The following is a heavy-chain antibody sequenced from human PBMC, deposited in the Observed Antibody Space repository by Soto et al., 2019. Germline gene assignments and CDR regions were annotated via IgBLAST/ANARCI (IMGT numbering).Heavy chain of an antibody. CDR3: AGWTTGIVGAFDI. CDR1: GFTFSAYS. CDR2: ISSSSSTK. D-gene: IGHD1-1*01. V-gene: IGHV3-48*01. Sequence: EVQLVESGGGLVQPGGSLRLSCAASGFTFSAYSMNWVRQAPGKGLEWVSYISSSSSTKYYADSVKGRFTISRDNAKNSLYLQMNSLRAEDTAVYYCAGWTTGIVGAFDIWGQGTMVTVSS. J-gene: IGHJ3*02.